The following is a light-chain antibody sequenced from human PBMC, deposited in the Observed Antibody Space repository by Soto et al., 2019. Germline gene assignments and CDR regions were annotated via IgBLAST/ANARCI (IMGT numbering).Light chain of an antibody. CDR1: QSVSSSY. J-gene: IGKJ2*01. CDR2: GAS. V-gene: IGKV3-20*01. Sequence: EIVLTQSPGTLSLSPGERATLSCRASQSVSSSYLAWYRQKPGQAPRLLIYGASSRATGIPDRFSGSGSGTDCTLTSSRLEPEDFAVYYCQQYGSSPLYTFGQGTKLEIK. CDR3: QQYGSSPLYT.